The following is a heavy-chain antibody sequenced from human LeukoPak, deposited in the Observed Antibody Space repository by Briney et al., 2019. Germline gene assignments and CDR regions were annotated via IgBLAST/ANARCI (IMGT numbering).Heavy chain of an antibody. CDR3: AKEYYYDSSGYYLWDY. Sequence: GGSLRLACAASGFTFSSYAMSWVRQAPGKGLEWVSAISGSGGSTYYADSVKGRSTISRDNSKNTLYLQMNSLRAEDTAVYYCAKEYYYDSSGYYLWDYWGQGTLVTVSS. V-gene: IGHV3-23*01. D-gene: IGHD3-22*01. CDR2: ISGSGGST. J-gene: IGHJ4*02. CDR1: GFTFSSYA.